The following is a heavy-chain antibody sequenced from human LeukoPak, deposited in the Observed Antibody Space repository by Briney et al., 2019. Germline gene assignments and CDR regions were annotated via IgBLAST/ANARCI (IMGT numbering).Heavy chain of an antibody. Sequence: SETLSLTCAVYGESLSNSNWTWIRQPPGKGLEWIGEINHSGSTNYNPSLKSRVTISVDTSKNQFSLKLSSVTAADTAVYYCARTYYYGSGSIVDYMDVWGKGTTVTVSS. CDR3: ARTYYYGSGSIVDYMDV. CDR2: INHSGST. CDR1: GESLSNSN. J-gene: IGHJ6*03. D-gene: IGHD3-10*01. V-gene: IGHV4-34*01.